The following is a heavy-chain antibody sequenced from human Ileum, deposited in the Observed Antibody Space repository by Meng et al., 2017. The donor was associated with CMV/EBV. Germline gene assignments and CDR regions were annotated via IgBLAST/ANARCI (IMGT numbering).Heavy chain of an antibody. CDR3: ARGVWVGYCPNVFCFNNWFDP. CDR2: ISSNESVI. CDR1: DYY. J-gene: IGHJ5*02. Sequence: DYYMSWIRQAPGKGLEWISSISSNESVIYYGDSVKGRFTIARDNAKNSLHLQMSSLRAEDTAVYYCARGVWVGYCPNVFCFNNWFDPWGQGTLVTVSS. D-gene: IGHD2-8*01. V-gene: IGHV3-11*01.